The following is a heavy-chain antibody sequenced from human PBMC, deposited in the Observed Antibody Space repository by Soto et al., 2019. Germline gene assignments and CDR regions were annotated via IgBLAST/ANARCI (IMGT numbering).Heavy chain of an antibody. CDR3: ARGGWRLIDY. CDR2: ISYSGST. J-gene: IGHJ4*02. V-gene: IGHV4-39*07. D-gene: IGHD2-21*02. Sequence: PSETLSLTCTVSGGSISSDSYYWGWIRQSPEKGLEWIASISYSGSTYYNPTLKSRLIISVDTSKNQFSLKLSSVTAADTAVYYCARGGWRLIDYWGQGTLVTVSS. CDR1: GGSISSDSYY.